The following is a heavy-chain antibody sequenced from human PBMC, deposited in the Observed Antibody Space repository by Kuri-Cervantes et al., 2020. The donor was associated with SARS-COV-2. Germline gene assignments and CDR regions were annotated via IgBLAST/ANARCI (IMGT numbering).Heavy chain of an antibody. Sequence: SGPTLVKSPHSLTQTCSLSVFSLRTSGVGVGWIRQPPGKALEWLALIYWNDDKCYSPSLKSRLTITKDTSKNQVVLTMTTMDPVDTATYYWARMTALRLGQLSFPDYWGQGTLVTVSS. CDR3: ARMTALRLGQLSFPDY. CDR2: IYWNDDK. V-gene: IGHV2-5*01. D-gene: IGHD3-16*02. J-gene: IGHJ4*02. CDR1: VFSLRTSGVG.